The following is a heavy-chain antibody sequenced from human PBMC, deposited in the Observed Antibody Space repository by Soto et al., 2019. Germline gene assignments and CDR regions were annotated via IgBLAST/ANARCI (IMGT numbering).Heavy chain of an antibody. CDR3: AREGVAVAGTRYYFDY. J-gene: IGHJ4*02. Sequence: EVQLVESGGGLVQPGGSLRLSCAASGFTVSSNYMSWVRQAPGKGLEWVSVIYSGGSTYYADSVKGRFTISRDNSRNTLYRQMNSLRAEDTAVYYCAREGVAVAGTRYYFDYWGQGTLVTVSS. D-gene: IGHD6-19*01. CDR1: GFTVSSNY. CDR2: IYSGGST. V-gene: IGHV3-66*01.